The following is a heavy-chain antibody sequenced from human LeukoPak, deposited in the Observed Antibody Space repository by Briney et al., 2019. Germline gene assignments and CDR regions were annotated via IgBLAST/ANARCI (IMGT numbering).Heavy chain of an antibody. J-gene: IGHJ4*02. CDR1: GFTFSSYA. D-gene: IGHD1-7*01. V-gene: IGHV3-30-3*01. CDR2: ISYDGSNK. CDR3: ARADNWNYKSFVY. Sequence: GRSLRLSCAASGFTFSSYAMHWVRQAPGKGLEWVAVISYDGSNKYYADSVKGRFTISRDNSKNTLYLQMNSLRAEDTAVYYCARADNWNYKSFVYWGQGTLVTVSS.